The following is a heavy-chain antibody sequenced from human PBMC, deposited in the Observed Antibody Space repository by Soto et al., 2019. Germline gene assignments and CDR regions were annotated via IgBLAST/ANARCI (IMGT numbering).Heavy chain of an antibody. D-gene: IGHD3-22*01. CDR1: GFAFRNYA. V-gene: IGHV3-30-3*01. CDR2: ISHDGSND. CDR3: ARASHYYDNSGYIYYFDS. J-gene: IGHJ4*02. Sequence: GGSLRLSCAASGFAFRNYAMHWVRQAPDKGLEWVAVISHDGSNDYYADSVKGRFSISRDNPENTVFLQMNSLRPEDTAVYYCARASHYYDNSGYIYYFDSWGQGTLVTVSS.